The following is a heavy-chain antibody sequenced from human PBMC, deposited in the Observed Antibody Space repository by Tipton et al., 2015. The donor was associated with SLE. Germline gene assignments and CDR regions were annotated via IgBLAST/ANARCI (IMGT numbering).Heavy chain of an antibody. J-gene: IGHJ6*02. Sequence: TLSLTCTVSGGSISSCYWSWIRQPPGKGLEWIGYIYYSGSTNYNPSLKSRVTISMDTSKNQFSLKLNSVTAADTAVYYCARFRDEYYYYAMDVWGQGTTVTVSS. CDR1: GGSISSCY. V-gene: IGHV4-59*08. CDR3: ARFRDEYYYYAMDV. CDR2: IYYSGST.